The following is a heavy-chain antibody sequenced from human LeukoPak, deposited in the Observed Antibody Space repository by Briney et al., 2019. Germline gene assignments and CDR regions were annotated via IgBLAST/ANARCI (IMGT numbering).Heavy chain of an antibody. V-gene: IGHV6-1*01. CDR3: AREGYSSSWYYFDY. J-gene: IGHJ4*02. CDR2: TYYRSKWYN. D-gene: IGHD6-13*01. CDR1: GDSVCSNSAA. Sequence: SQTLTLTCDISGDSVCSNSAAWNWNRQSQSRGLVWLGSTYYRSKWYNDYAVSVKSRITINPDTSKNQYSMQLNSVTPEDTAVYYCAREGYSSSWYYFDYWGQGTLVTVSS.